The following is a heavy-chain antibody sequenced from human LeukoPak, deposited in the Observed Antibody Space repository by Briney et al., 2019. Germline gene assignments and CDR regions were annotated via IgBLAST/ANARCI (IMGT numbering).Heavy chain of an antibody. J-gene: IGHJ5*02. CDR3: ARVDGSCSGGSCPSGNWFDP. D-gene: IGHD2-15*01. V-gene: IGHV4-38-2*02. CDR1: GYSISSGYY. Sequence: ASETLSLTCTVSGYSISSGYYWGWIRQPPGKGLEWIGIIYHSGRTDYNPSLKSRVTISVDTSKNQFSLKLSSVTAADTAVYYCARVDGSCSGGSCPSGNWFDPWGQGTLVTVSS. CDR2: IYHSGRT.